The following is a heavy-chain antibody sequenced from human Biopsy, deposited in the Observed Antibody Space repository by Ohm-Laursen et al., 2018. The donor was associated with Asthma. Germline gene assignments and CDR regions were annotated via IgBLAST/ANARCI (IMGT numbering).Heavy chain of an antibody. V-gene: IGHV3-30*18. D-gene: IGHD1-26*01. CDR1: GFRFPIYG. CDR2: ISFDGSNK. CDR3: AKDVFPGWELRRGPDY. J-gene: IGHJ4*02. Sequence: SLRLSCAASGFRFPIYGMHWVRQAPGKGLEWVAVISFDGSNKDFADSVKGRFTISRDNSRNTLHLQMNSLRAEDTAVYYCAKDVFPGWELRRGPDYWGQGTLVTVSS.